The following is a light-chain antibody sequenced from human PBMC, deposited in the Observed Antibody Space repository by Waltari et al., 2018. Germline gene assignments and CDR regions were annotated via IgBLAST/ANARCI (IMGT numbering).Light chain of an antibody. CDR1: QSISTY. CDR3: QQSYNALRT. J-gene: IGKJ1*01. CDR2: AAS. Sequence: DIQMTQSPSSLSASVGDRVTITCRASQSISTYLNWYQQKPGTAPNLRISAASNLQSGVPSRFSGRGSGTDFSLTISSLQPEDFATYYCQQSYNALRTFGQGTKVEI. V-gene: IGKV1-39*01.